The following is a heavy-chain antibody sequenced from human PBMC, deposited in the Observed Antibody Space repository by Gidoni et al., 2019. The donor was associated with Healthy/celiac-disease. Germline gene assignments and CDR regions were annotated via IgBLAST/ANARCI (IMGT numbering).Heavy chain of an antibody. D-gene: IGHD3-3*01. V-gene: IGHV1-69*04. CDR1: GATSSSYA. Sequence: QVQLVQSGARVRKPGSRGKASCRAPGATSSSYAISWVRQAPGQGLEWMGRIIPILGIANYAQKFQGRVTITADKSTSTAYMELSSLRSEDTAVYYCARTITIFGVVSYMDVWGKGTTVTVSS. CDR3: ARTITIFGVVSYMDV. J-gene: IGHJ6*03. CDR2: IIPILGIA.